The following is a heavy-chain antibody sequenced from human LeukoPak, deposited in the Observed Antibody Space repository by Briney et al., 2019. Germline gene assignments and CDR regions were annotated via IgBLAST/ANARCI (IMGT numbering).Heavy chain of an antibody. Sequence: GGSLRLSCAASGFTFSSSAMNWVRQAPGKGLEWVSTISGSGDRTYYADSVKGQFTISRDNSKNTLFLQMNSLRAEDTAVYYCAKGYYGSGSYGWFDYWGQGTLVTVSS. V-gene: IGHV3-23*01. CDR2: ISGSGDRT. CDR3: AKGYYGSGSYGWFDY. D-gene: IGHD3-10*01. CDR1: GFTFSSSA. J-gene: IGHJ4*02.